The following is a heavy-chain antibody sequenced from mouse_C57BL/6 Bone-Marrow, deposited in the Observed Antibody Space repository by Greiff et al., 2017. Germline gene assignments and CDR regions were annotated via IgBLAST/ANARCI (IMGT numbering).Heavy chain of an antibody. CDR2: IDPSDSYT. D-gene: IGHD2-4*01. CDR1: GYTFTSYW. V-gene: IGHV1-69*01. CDR3: ARNDYDSYWYFDV. J-gene: IGHJ1*03. Sequence: QVQLQQPGAELVMPGASVKLSCKASGYTFTSYWMHWVKQRPGQGLEWIGEIDPSDSYTNYNQKFKGKSTLTVGKSSSTAYMQLSSLTSEDSAVYYCARNDYDSYWYFDVWGTGTTVTVSS.